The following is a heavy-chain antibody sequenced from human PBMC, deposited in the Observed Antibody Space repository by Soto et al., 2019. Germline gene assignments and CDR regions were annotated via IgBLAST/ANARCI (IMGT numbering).Heavy chain of an antibody. J-gene: IGHJ6*02. D-gene: IGHD6-13*01. CDR1: GFTFTTYA. CDR3: AKVRGLIAANNYFYYYAMDV. Sequence: GSLRLSCVASGFTFTTYAMNWVRQAPGKGLEWVSTISGSGGATYYAESVKGRFSISGNNSKNTLYLQMNSPRAEDTAVYYCAKVRGLIAANNYFYYYAMDVWGQGTTVTVSS. CDR2: ISGSGGAT. V-gene: IGHV3-23*01.